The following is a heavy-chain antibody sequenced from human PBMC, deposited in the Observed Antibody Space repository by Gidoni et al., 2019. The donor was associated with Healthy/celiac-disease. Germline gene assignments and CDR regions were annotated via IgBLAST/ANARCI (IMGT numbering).Heavy chain of an antibody. Sequence: EVQLVESGGGLVQPGRSLRLSCAASGFTFDDYAMHWVRQAPGKGLEWVSGISWNSGSIGYADSVKGRFTISRDNAKNSLYLQMNSLRAEDTALYYCAKDIGGSSFAFDIWGQGTMVTVSS. D-gene: IGHD3-10*01. J-gene: IGHJ3*02. CDR2: ISWNSGSI. CDR3: AKDIGGSSFAFDI. V-gene: IGHV3-9*01. CDR1: GFTFDDYA.